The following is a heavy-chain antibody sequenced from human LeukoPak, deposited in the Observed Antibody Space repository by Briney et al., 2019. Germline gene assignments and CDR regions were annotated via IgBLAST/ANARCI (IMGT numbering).Heavy chain of an antibody. CDR2: IVVGSGNT. CDR3: ARDPSSSTTVVTMESDY. CDR1: GFTFTSSA. V-gene: IGHV1-58*02. J-gene: IGHJ4*02. D-gene: IGHD4-23*01. Sequence: PWASVKVSCKASGFTFTSSAMQWVRQARGQRLEWIGWIVVGSGNTNYAQKFQERVTITRDMSTSTAYMELSSLRSEDTAVYYCARDPSSSTTVVTMESDYWGQGTLVTVSS.